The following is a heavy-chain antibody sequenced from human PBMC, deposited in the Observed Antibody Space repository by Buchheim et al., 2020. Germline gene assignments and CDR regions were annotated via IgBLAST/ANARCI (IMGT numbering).Heavy chain of an antibody. D-gene: IGHD2/OR15-2a*01. J-gene: IGHJ4*02. Sequence: QVQLQESGPGLVKPSETLSLTCTVSGGSISSYYWSWIRQPPGKGLEWIGYIYYSGSTNYNPSLKSRVTISVDTSKNQFSLKLSSVTAADTAVYYCAKSDPSRRQYYYFDYWGQGTL. CDR1: GGSISSYY. CDR3: AKSDPSRRQYYYFDY. V-gene: IGHV4-59*01. CDR2: IYYSGST.